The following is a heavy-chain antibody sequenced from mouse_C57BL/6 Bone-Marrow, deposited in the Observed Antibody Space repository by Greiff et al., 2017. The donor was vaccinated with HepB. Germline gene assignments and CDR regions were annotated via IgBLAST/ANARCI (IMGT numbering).Heavy chain of an antibody. J-gene: IGHJ3*01. CDR1: GYTFTSYW. CDR3: ARSWFAY. Sequence: VQLQQPGAELVRPGTSVKLSCKASGYTFTSYWMHWVKQRPGQGLEWIGVIEPSDSYTNYNQKFKGKATLTVDTSSSTAYMQLSSLTSEDSAVYYCARSWFAYWGQGTLVTVSA. CDR2: IEPSDSYT. V-gene: IGHV1-59*01.